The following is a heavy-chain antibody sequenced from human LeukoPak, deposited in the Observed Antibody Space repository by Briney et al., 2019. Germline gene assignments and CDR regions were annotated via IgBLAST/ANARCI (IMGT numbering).Heavy chain of an antibody. V-gene: IGHV1-69*13. CDR1: GYTFTSYG. Sequence: ASVKVSCKASGYTFTSYGISWVRQAPGQGLEWMGGIIPIFGTANYAQKFQGRVTITADESTSTAYMELSSLRSEDTAVYYCARGVKLTYWYFDLWGRGTLVTVSS. CDR2: IIPIFGTA. J-gene: IGHJ2*01. D-gene: IGHD2-15*01. CDR3: ARGVKLTYWYFDL.